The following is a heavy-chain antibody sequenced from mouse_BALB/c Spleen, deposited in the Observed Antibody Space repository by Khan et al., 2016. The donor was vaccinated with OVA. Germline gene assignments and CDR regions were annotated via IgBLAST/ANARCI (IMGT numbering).Heavy chain of an antibody. V-gene: IGHV1-7*01. CDR2: INPSTGYT. D-gene: IGHD1-1*01. Sequence: QIQLVQSGAELAKPGASVKMSCKASGYTFTSYWMHWVKQRPGQGLEWIGYINPSTGYTEYNQRFKDKATLTADKSSSTAYMQLSSLTSEESAVYYCANHGSSSAWLTYWGQETLVTVSA. CDR1: GYTFTSYW. J-gene: IGHJ3*01. CDR3: ANHGSSSAWLTY.